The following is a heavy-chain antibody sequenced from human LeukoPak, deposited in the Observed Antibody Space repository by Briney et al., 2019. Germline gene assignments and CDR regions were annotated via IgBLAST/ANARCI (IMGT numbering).Heavy chain of an antibody. CDR2: INSDGIST. CDR3: ARGKTGTTDY. Sequence: GGSLRLSCAASGFTFSSYWMHWVRQAPGKGLVWVSHINSDGISTGYVDSVKGRFTISRDNSKNTLYLEMNSLRTEDTAVYYCARGKTGTTDYWGQGTLVTVSS. J-gene: IGHJ4*02. D-gene: IGHD1-1*01. CDR1: GFTFSSYW. V-gene: IGHV3-74*01.